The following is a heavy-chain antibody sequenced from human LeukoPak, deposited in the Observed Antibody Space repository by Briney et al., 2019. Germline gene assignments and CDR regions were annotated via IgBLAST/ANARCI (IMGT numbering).Heavy chain of an antibody. V-gene: IGHV3-21*01. D-gene: IGHD2-15*01. Sequence: PGGSLRLSCAASGFTFSSYSMNWVRQAPGKGLEWVSSISSSSSYIYYADSVKGRFTISRDNAKNSLYLQMNSLRAEDTAVYYCARVSGVSPGGAFDIWGQGTMVTVSS. CDR2: ISSSSSYI. CDR3: ARVSGVSPGGAFDI. CDR1: GFTFSSYS. J-gene: IGHJ3*02.